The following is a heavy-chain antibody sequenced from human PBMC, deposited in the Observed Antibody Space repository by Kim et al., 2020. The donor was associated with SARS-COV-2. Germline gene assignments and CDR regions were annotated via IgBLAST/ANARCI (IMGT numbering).Heavy chain of an antibody. CDR2: IYYSGST. V-gene: IGHV4-59*01. CDR3: ARITPNYYDSSGYSYRGYYFDY. D-gene: IGHD3-22*01. J-gene: IGHJ4*02. CDR1: GGSISSYY. Sequence: SETLSLTCTVSGGSISSYYWSWIRQPPGKGLEWIGYIYYSGSTNYNPSLKSRVTISVDTSKNQFSLKLSSVTAADTAVYYCARITPNYYDSSGYSYRGYYFDYWGQGTLVTVSS.